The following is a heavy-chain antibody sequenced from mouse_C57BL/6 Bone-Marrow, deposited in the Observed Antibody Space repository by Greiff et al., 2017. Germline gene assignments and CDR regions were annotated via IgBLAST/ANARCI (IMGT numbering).Heavy chain of an antibody. V-gene: IGHV1-81*01. D-gene: IGHD1-1*01. CDR2: IYPRSGNT. Sequence: VQLVESGAELARPGASVKLSCKASGYTFTSYGISWVKQRTGQGLEWIGEIYPRSGNTYYNEKFKGKATLTADKSSSTAYMELRSLTSEDSAVYFCARWEDGSSYDWYFDVWGTGTTVTVAS. CDR1: GYTFTSYG. J-gene: IGHJ1*03. CDR3: ARWEDGSSYDWYFDV.